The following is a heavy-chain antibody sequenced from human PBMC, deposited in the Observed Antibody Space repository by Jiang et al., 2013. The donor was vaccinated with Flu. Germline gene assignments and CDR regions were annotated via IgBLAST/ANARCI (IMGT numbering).Heavy chain of an antibody. J-gene: IGHJ3*02. D-gene: IGHD3-22*01. Sequence: QLLESGGGLVQPGGSLRLSCAASGFTFSSYEMNWVRQAPGKGLEWVSYISSSGSTIYYADSVKGRFTISRDNAKNSLYLQMNSLRAEDTAVYYCARERAAYYYDSSGQGAFDIWGQGTMVTVSS. V-gene: IGHV3-48*03. CDR3: ARERAAYYYDSSGQGAFDI. CDR2: ISSSGSTI. CDR1: GFTFSSYE.